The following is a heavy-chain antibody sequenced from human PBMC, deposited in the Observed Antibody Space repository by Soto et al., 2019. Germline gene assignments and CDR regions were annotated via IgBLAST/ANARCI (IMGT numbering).Heavy chain of an antibody. CDR2: IIPILGIA. Sequence: QVQLVQSGAEVKKPGSSVKVSCKASGGTFSSYTISWVRQAPGQGPEWMGRIIPILGIANHAQKFQGRVTTTADKSTSTAYRELSRTKSEDTAVYYWSRDEGYCSGGSYYEGDYGGRGTLVTVSS. CDR1: GGTFSSYT. CDR3: SRDEGYCSGGSYYEGDY. J-gene: IGHJ4*02. D-gene: IGHD2-15*01. V-gene: IGHV1-69*08.